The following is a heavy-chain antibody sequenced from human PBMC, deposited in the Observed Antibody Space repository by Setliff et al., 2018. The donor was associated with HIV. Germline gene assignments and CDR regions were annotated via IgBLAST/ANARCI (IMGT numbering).Heavy chain of an antibody. CDR3: AASPGYSSAWYAGSWYFDL. J-gene: IGHJ2*01. D-gene: IGHD6-19*01. CDR1: GYTFTGYY. V-gene: IGHV1-2*02. Sequence: VSCKASGYTFTGYYMHWVRQAPGQGLEWMGWINPNNGDTNYAQKFQGRVTITRDMSTSTAYMELSSLRSEDTAVYFCAASPGYSSAWYAGSWYFDLWGRGTLVTVSS. CDR2: INPNNGDT.